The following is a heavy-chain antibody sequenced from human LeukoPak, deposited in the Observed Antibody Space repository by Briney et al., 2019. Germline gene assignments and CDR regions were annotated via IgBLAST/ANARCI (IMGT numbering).Heavy chain of an antibody. CDR1: GFTFSSYA. D-gene: IGHD2-2*01. V-gene: IGHV3-30*04. CDR2: ISYDGSNK. CDR3: AKRYCSSTSCYVAFYYFDY. Sequence: GGSLRLSCAASGFTFSSYAMHWVRQAPGKGLEWVAVISYDGSNKYYADSVKGRFTISRDNSKNTLYLQMNSLRAEDTAVYYCAKRYCSSTSCYVAFYYFDYWGQGTLVTVSS. J-gene: IGHJ4*02.